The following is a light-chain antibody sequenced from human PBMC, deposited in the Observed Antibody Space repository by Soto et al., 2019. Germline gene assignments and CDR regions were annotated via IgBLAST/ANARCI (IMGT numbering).Light chain of an antibody. J-gene: IGLJ1*01. CDR3: AARDDSLSAYV. CDR2: RDS. CDR1: SPNIGSNY. V-gene: IGLV1-47*01. Sequence: QSVLTQPPSASGTPGQRVSISCSGSSPNIGSNYVYWYQQLPGTAPKLLIYRDSQRPSGVPDRFSGSKSGTSASLAISGLRSEEEADYYCAARDDSLSAYVFGTGTKLTVL.